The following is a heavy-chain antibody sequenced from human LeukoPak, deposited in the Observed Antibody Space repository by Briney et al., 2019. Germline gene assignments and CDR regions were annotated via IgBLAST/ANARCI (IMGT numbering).Heavy chain of an antibody. Sequence: SQTLSLTCAVSGVSISSGGYYWSWIRQPPGKGLEWIGYIYHSGSSYFNPSLKSRVTLSVDRSKNQFSLKLTSVTAADTAVYYCARASGADEMYNWFDPWGQGTLVIVSS. J-gene: IGHJ5*02. CDR1: GVSISSGGYY. D-gene: IGHD2-8*02. CDR3: ARASGADEMYNWFDP. CDR2: IYHSGSS. V-gene: IGHV4-30-2*01.